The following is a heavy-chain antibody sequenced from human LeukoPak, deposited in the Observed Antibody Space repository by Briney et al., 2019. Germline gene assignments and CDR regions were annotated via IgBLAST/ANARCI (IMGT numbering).Heavy chain of an antibody. J-gene: IGHJ3*02. D-gene: IGHD1-1*01. CDR1: GFTFSSYG. Sequence: PGRSLRLSCAASGFTFSSYGMHWVRQAPGKGLEWVAVISYDGSNKYYADSVKGRFTISRDNAKNSLYLQMNSLRAEDTAVYYCARLDDPGAFDIWGQGTMVTVSS. CDR3: ARLDDPGAFDI. CDR2: ISYDGSNK. V-gene: IGHV3-30*03.